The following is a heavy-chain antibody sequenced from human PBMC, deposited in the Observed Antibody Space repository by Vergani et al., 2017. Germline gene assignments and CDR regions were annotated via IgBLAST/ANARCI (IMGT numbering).Heavy chain of an antibody. CDR1: GFSLTTDGEG. CDR3: VHRLGYFDWDGAFDV. V-gene: IGHV2-5*01. J-gene: IGHJ4*02. Sequence: QITLRESGPTLVKPTQTLTLTCTFSGFSLTTDGEGVGWIRQPPGRALEWLAFVYWNDDERYSPSLKSRVTITKDTSKNEVILTMATMDPVDTATYYCVHRLGYFDWDGAFDVWGQGTLVTVSS. D-gene: IGHD3-9*01. CDR2: VYWNDDE.